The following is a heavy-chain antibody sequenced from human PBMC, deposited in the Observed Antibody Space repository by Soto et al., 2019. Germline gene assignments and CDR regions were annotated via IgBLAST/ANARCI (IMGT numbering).Heavy chain of an antibody. CDR1: GGSASSNSAA. CDR3: ASSDRSGFGFDY. V-gene: IGHV6-1*01. J-gene: IGHJ4*02. Sequence: SQTLSLTCDLSGGSASSNSAAWNWSSACPTRGLEWLGRTSYRSKWYNDDAVSVKSRTTLNPATSKNPFSLQLNSVPPEPTALYSCASSDRSGFGFDYCGQRALVTVSS. CDR2: TSYRSKWYN. D-gene: IGHD3-22*01.